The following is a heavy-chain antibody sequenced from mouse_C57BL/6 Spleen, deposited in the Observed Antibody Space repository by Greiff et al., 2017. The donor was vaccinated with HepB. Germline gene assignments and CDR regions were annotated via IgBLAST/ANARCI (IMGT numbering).Heavy chain of an antibody. Sequence: DVKLVESGGGLVKPGGSLKLSCAASGFTFSDYGMHWVRQAPEKGLEWVAYISSGSSTIYYADTVKGRFTISRDNAKNTLFLQMTSLRSEDTAMYYCARPRYYGSSYNYAMDYWGQGTSVTVSS. CDR1: GFTFSDYG. V-gene: IGHV5-17*01. CDR2: ISSGSSTI. CDR3: ARPRYYGSSYNYAMDY. J-gene: IGHJ4*01. D-gene: IGHD1-1*01.